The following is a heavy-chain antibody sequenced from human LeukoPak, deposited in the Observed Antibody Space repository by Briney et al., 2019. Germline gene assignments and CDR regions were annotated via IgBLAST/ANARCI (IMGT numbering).Heavy chain of an antibody. CDR3: ASLWPYQLSAFDI. CDR2: IYYSGST. V-gene: IGHV4-59*12. J-gene: IGHJ3*02. Sequence: SETLSLTCTVSGGSISSYYWSWIRQPPGKGLEWIGYIYYSGSTNYNSSLKSRVTISVDTSKNQFSLKLSSVTAADTAVYYCASLWPYQLSAFDIWGQGTLVTVSS. D-gene: IGHD2-2*01. CDR1: GGSISSYY.